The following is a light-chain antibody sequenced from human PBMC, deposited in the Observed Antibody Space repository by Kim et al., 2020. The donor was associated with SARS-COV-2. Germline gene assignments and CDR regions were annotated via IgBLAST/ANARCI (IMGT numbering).Light chain of an antibody. CDR2: DVT. CDR3: CSYAGTYTWV. CDR1: NSDIGAYKY. V-gene: IGLV2-11*01. J-gene: IGLJ3*02. Sequence: QSALTQPRSVSGSPGQSVTISCAGTNSDIGAYKYVSWYQQHPGKAPKLMIYDVTKRPSGVPDRFSGSKSGNMASLTITGLQAEDEADYYCCSYAGTYTWVFGGGTQLTVL.